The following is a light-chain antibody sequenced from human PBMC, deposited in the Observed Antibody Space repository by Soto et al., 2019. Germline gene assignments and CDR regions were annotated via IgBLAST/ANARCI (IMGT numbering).Light chain of an antibody. Sequence: EIVLTQSPGTLSLSPGERVTLSCRASQSVSNNYLAWYQHKPGQAPRLIIYGASARATGIPDRFSDSGSGTDFTLTISRLEPEDLAVYYCQQYSSSLYTFGQGPKLEIK. CDR1: QSVSNNY. J-gene: IGKJ2*01. CDR3: QQYSSSLYT. V-gene: IGKV3-20*01. CDR2: GAS.